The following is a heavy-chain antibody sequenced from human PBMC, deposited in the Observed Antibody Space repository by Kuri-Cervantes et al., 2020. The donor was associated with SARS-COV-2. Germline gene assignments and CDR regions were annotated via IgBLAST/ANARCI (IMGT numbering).Heavy chain of an antibody. Sequence: GSLRLSCVVSGGAINTYNWWTWVRQPPGKGLQWIGEIFHDGSTKFNPSLSLKGRVTMSLDKSKNQFSLNLTSVTAADTAVYYCARDDLSYGSNHFDIWGQGILVTVSS. V-gene: IGHV4-4*02. D-gene: IGHD6-13*01. CDR1: GGAINTYNW. J-gene: IGHJ4*02. CDR2: IFHDGST. CDR3: ARDDLSYGSNHFDI.